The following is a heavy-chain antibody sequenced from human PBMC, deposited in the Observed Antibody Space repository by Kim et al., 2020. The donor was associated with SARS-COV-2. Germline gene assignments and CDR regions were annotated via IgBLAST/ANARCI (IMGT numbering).Heavy chain of an antibody. CDR2: ISSSANRS. CDR3: SKTDVGGACRLVYYG. CDR1: GFTFSNYA. D-gene: IGHD2-21*02. J-gene: IGHJ6*01. Sequence: GGSLRLSCAASGFTFSNYAMNWVRQAPGKGLEWVSRISSSANRSSSTYSVKGRFSISRASSNTTLSLQLHSISAENTATSYYSKTDVGGACRLVYYG. V-gene: IGHV3-23*01.